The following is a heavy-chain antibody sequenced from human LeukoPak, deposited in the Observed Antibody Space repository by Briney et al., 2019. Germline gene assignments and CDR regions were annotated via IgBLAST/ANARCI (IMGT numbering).Heavy chain of an antibody. CDR2: IIPILGIA. CDR3: ARERWVVVVAAHNWFDP. J-gene: IGHJ5*02. D-gene: IGHD2-15*01. Sequence: ASVKVSCKASGGTFSSYAISWVRQAPGQGLEWMGRIIPILGIANYAQKFQGRVTITADKSTSTAYMELSSLRSEDTAVYYCARERWVVVVAAHNWFDPWGQGTLVTVSS. V-gene: IGHV1-69*04. CDR1: GGTFSSYA.